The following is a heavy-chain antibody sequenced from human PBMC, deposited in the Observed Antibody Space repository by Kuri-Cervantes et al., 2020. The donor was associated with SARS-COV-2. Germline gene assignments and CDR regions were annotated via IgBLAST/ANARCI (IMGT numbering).Heavy chain of an antibody. Sequence: LSLTCAASGFIFSTSGMHWVRQAPGKGLEWVAVISYDGSNKYYADSVKGRFTISRDNSKNTLYLQMNSLRAEDTAVYYCAKEEEEPWLEVGFDYWGQGTLVTVSS. V-gene: IGHV3-30*18. CDR3: AKEEEEPWLEVGFDY. CDR2: ISYDGSNK. D-gene: IGHD6-19*01. CDR1: GFIFSTSG. J-gene: IGHJ4*02.